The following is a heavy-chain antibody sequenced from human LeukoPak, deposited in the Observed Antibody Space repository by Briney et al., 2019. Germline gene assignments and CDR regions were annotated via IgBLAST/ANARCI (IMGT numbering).Heavy chain of an antibody. J-gene: IGHJ4*02. Sequence: GGSLRLSCAASGFTFSSYSMNWVRQAPGKGLEWVSSISSSSSYIYYADSVKGRFTISRDHAKNSLYLQMNSLRAEDTAVYYCATKGGEMATGFDYWGQGTLVTVSS. CDR3: ATKGGEMATGFDY. V-gene: IGHV3-21*01. CDR2: ISSSSSYI. D-gene: IGHD5-24*01. CDR1: GFTFSSYS.